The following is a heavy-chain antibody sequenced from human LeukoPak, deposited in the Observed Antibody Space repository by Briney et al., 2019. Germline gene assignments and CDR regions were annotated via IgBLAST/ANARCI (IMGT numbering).Heavy chain of an antibody. Sequence: SETLSLTCTVSGGSISSYYWSWIRQPPGKGLEWIGYIYYSGSTNYNPSLKSRVTISVDTSKNQFSLKLSSVTAADTAVYYCAGDSSGWTGGFDYWGQGTLVTVSS. CDR1: GGSISSYY. CDR2: IYYSGST. V-gene: IGHV4-59*01. CDR3: AGDSSGWTGGFDY. D-gene: IGHD6-19*01. J-gene: IGHJ4*02.